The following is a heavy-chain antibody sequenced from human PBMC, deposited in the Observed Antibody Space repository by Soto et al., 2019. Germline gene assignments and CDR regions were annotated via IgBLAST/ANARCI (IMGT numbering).Heavy chain of an antibody. J-gene: IGHJ4*02. V-gene: IGHV1-18*04. CDR1: GYAFTNYI. Sequence: ASVKVSCKASGYAFTNYIINWVRQAPGQGLEWMGWINPYNGNAKYAQKVQGRVTMTTDTSTTTAYMDLTSLRSEDTAVYYCASGLEMATTGFDYWGQGTLVTVSS. D-gene: IGHD1-1*01. CDR2: INPYNGNA. CDR3: ASGLEMATTGFDY.